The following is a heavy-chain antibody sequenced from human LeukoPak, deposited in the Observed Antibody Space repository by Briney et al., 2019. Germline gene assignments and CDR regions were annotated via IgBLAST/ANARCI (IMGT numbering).Heavy chain of an antibody. CDR1: GFTFDDYA. D-gene: IGHD3-22*01. J-gene: IGHJ3*02. V-gene: IGHV3-9*01. CDR2: ISWNSGSI. Sequence: QPGRSLRLSCAASGFTFDDYAMHWVRQAPGKGLEWVSGISWNSGSIGYADSVKGRFTISRGNAENSLYLQMNSLRAEDTAVYYCARRSYYYDSSGSSYPGAFDIWGQGTMVTVSS. CDR3: ARRSYYYDSSGSSYPGAFDI.